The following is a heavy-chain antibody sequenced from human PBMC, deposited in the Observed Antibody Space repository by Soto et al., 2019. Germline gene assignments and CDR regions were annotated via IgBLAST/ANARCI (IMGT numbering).Heavy chain of an antibody. Sequence: QVQLVQSGAEVKKPGASVKVSCKASGYTFTGYYMHWVRQAPGQGLEWMGWINPNSGGTNYAQKFQGWVTMTMDTYISTAYMELSRLRSDDTDVEYCARDPRRTGPAIAAAVTGARYYYVMDVWGQGTTVTVSS. CDR1: GYTFTGYY. J-gene: IGHJ6*02. CDR3: ARDPRRTGPAIAAAVTGARYYYVMDV. CDR2: INPNSGGT. D-gene: IGHD6-13*01. V-gene: IGHV1-2*04.